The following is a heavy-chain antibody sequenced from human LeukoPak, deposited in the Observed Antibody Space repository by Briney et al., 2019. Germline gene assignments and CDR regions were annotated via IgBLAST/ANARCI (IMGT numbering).Heavy chain of an antibody. V-gene: IGHV3-30*02. CDR2: IRYDGSNK. CDR3: AKDPGLQDRF. Sequence: GGSLRLPCAASGFTFSSYGMHWVRQAPGKGLEWVAFIRYDGSNKYYADSVKGRFTISRDNSKNTLYLQMNSLRAEDTAVYYCAKDPGLQDRFWGQGTLVTVSS. J-gene: IGHJ4*02. D-gene: IGHD4-11*01. CDR1: GFTFSSYG.